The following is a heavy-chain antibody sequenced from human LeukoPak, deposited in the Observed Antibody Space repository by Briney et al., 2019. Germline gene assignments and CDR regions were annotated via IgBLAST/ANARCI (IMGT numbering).Heavy chain of an antibody. CDR1: GGSISSYY. CDR3: ARVALYDSSGYNYFDY. J-gene: IGHJ4*02. CDR2: IYRSGST. D-gene: IGHD3-22*01. V-gene: IGHV4-59*12. Sequence: SETLSLTCTVSGGSISSYYWSWIRQPPGKGLEWIGEIYRSGSTNYNPSLQSRVTISVDKSKNQFSLKLSSVTAADTAVYYCARVALYDSSGYNYFDYWGQGTLVTVSS.